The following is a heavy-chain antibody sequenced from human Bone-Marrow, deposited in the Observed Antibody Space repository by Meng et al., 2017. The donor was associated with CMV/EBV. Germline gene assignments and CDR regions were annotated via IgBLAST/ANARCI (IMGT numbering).Heavy chain of an antibody. CDR1: GYTFTGYY. D-gene: IGHD3-3*01. CDR3: ARVALDYDFWSGYYPYYYYGMDV. CDR2: INPNSGGT. J-gene: IGHJ6*02. Sequence: ASVKVSCKGSGYTFTGYYMHWVRQAPGQGLEWMGWINPNSGGTNYAQKFQGRVTMTRDTSISTAYMELSRLRSDDTAVYYCARVALDYDFWSGYYPYYYYGMDVWGQGTTVTVSS. V-gene: IGHV1-2*02.